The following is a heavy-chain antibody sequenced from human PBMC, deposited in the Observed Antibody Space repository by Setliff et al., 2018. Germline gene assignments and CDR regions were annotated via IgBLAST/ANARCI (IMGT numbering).Heavy chain of an antibody. V-gene: IGHV1-46*01. CDR1: GYTFTNYN. CDR2: INASGGST. D-gene: IGHD2-21*01. Sequence: ASVKVSCKASGYTFTNYNMHWGRQAPGQGLEWMGIINASGGSTTYAQKFQERVTIPRDMSTRTAYMEVTSLRPDDTAVYYCVTEQFPGDWGDYWGQGTLVTVSS. J-gene: IGHJ4*02. CDR3: VTEQFPGDWGDY.